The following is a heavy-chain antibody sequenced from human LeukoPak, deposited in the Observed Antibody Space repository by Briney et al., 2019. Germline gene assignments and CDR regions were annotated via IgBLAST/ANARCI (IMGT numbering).Heavy chain of an antibody. CDR3: AKVGGGYQLLYDYFDY. V-gene: IGHV3-23*01. CDR2: ISGSGGST. D-gene: IGHD2-2*02. Sequence: GGSLRLSCAASGFTFSSYAMSWVRQAQGKGLEWVSAISGSGGSTYYAGSVKGRFTISRDNSKNTLYLQMNSLRAEDTAVYYCAKVGGGYQLLYDYFDYWGQGTLVTVSS. CDR1: GFTFSSYA. J-gene: IGHJ4*02.